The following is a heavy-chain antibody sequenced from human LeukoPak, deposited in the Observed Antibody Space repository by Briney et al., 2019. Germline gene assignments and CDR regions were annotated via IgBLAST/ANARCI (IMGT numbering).Heavy chain of an antibody. CDR1: GFSFSNFW. CDR3: ARNGYSSSWALLDP. J-gene: IGHJ5*02. Sequence: GGSLRLTCAASGFSFSNFWMSWVRQAPGKGLEWVANIKPDGSATNYVDSVKGRFTISRDNAKNSLDLQMNSLRAEDTAVYYCARNGYSSSWALLDPWGQGTLVTVSS. CDR2: IKPDGSAT. D-gene: IGHD6-13*01. V-gene: IGHV3-7*01.